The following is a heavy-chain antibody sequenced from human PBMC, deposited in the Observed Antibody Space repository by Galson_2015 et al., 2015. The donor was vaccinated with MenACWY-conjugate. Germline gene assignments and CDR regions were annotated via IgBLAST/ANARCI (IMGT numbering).Heavy chain of an antibody. CDR3: VRQGTPTETYSEYFQY. CDR2: IYPGDSDT. Sequence: QSGAEVKKPGESLKISCKGSGYSFTTYWIGWVRQMPGEGLECMGIIYPGDSDTRYSPSFQGQVTIPADKSVNTAYLQWSSLKASDTAMYFCVRQGTPTETYSEYFQYWGQGTLVTVSS. J-gene: IGHJ1*01. CDR1: GYSFTTYW. D-gene: IGHD4-17*01. V-gene: IGHV5-51*01.